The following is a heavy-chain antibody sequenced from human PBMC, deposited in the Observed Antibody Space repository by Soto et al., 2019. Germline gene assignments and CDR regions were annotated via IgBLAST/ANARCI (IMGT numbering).Heavy chain of an antibody. D-gene: IGHD6-19*01. CDR3: AKSPKWLGGLYGMDV. Sequence: GGSLRLSCAASGFTFSSYAMSWVRQAPGKGLEWVSAISGSGGSTYYADSVKGRFTISRDNSKNTLYLQMNSLRAEDTAVYYCAKSPKWLGGLYGMDVWGQGTTVTVYS. V-gene: IGHV3-23*01. CDR2: ISGSGGST. CDR1: GFTFSSYA. J-gene: IGHJ6*02.